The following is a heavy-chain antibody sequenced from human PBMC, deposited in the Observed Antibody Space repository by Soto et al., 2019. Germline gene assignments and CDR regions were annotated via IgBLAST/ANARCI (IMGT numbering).Heavy chain of an antibody. Sequence: QVQLVESGGGVVQPGRSLRLSCAASGFTFSSYAMHWVRQAPGKGLEWVAVISYDGSNKYYADSVKGRFTISRDNSKNTLYLQMNSQRAEDTAVYYCARNGKPWGRDYGDYLEYFDYWGQGTLVTVSS. CDR1: GFTFSSYA. V-gene: IGHV3-30-3*01. CDR2: ISYDGSNK. D-gene: IGHD4-17*01. J-gene: IGHJ4*02. CDR3: ARNGKPWGRDYGDYLEYFDY.